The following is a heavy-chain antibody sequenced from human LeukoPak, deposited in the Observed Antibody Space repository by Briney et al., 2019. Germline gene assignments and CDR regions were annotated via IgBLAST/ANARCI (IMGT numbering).Heavy chain of an antibody. CDR1: GLSFTNFW. J-gene: IGHJ4*02. CDR3: ARGDAFSGDH. V-gene: IGHV3-7*04. Sequence: GGSLRLSCAVSGLSFTNFWMSWVRQAPGRGLEWVVNIHPEGNEKYHVESVKGRLTISRDNTKNLLFLQMNGLRVEDTAVYYCARGDAFSGDHWGQGTLVTVSS. CDR2: IHPEGNEK.